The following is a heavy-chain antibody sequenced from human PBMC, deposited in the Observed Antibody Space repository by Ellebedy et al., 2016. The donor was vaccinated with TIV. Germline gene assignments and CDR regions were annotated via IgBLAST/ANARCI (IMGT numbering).Heavy chain of an antibody. J-gene: IGHJ4*02. CDR3: ATSTAKGY. V-gene: IGHV3-21*01. CDR2: ISSSSSYI. D-gene: IGHD6-25*01. CDR1: GFTFSSYS. Sequence: GESLKISCAASGFTFSSYSMNWVRQAPGKGLEWVSSISSSSSYIYYADSVKGRFTISRDNAKNSLYLQMNSLRAEDTAVHYCATSTAKGYWGQGTLVTVSS.